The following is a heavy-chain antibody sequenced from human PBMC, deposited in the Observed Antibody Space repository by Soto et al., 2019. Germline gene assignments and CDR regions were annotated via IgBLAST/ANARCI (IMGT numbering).Heavy chain of an antibody. J-gene: IGHJ4*02. D-gene: IGHD4-17*01. CDR3: ATGAPGIRYYFDY. Sequence: PSETLSLTCAVYGGSFSGYYWSWIRQPPGKGLEWIGEINHSGSTNYNPSLKSRVTISVDTSKNQFSLKLSSATAADTAVYYCATGAPGIRYYFDYWGQGTLVTVSS. CDR2: INHSGST. V-gene: IGHV4-34*01. CDR1: GGSFSGYY.